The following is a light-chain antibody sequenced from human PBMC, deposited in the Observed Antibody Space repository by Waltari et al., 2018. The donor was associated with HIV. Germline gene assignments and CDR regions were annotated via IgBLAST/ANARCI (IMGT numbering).Light chain of an antibody. Sequence: DVVMTQSPLSLRVTPGEPASFSCRSSQSLLSRNGNNYLDWYLQKPGQSPQLLIYVGSNRASGVPDRFSGSGSGTDFTLKISRVEAEDVGVYYCMQALEAPLTFGGGTKVQIK. CDR3: MQALEAPLT. J-gene: IGKJ4*01. CDR2: VGS. V-gene: IGKV2-28*01. CDR1: QSLLSRNGNNY.